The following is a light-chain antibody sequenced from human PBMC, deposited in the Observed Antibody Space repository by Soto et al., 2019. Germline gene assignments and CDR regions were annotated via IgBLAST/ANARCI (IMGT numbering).Light chain of an antibody. CDR3: SAYAGSSTWV. CDR1: SSDVGGYNY. Sequence: QSAPTQPPSASGSPGQSVTFSCTGTSSDVGGYNYVSWYQQYPGKAPKLMIYEVYKRPSGVPDRFSGSKSGNTASLTVSGLQLEDEDDYYCSAYAGSSTWVFGGGTQLTVL. V-gene: IGLV2-8*01. CDR2: EVY. J-gene: IGLJ2*01.